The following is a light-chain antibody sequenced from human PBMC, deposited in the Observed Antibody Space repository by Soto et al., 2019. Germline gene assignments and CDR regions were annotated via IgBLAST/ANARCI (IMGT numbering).Light chain of an antibody. CDR3: SSYSSGSTLRV. CDR2: EVT. CDR1: SCDVGGPNY. V-gene: IGLV2-14*01. J-gene: IGLJ1*01. Sequence: QSVLTQPASGSGSPGQSITISFTGTSCDVGGPNYVSWYQQHPGKAPKVMIYEVTNRPSGVSNRFSGSKSGNTASLTISGLQAEDEADYYCSSYSSGSTLRVFGTGTKLTVL.